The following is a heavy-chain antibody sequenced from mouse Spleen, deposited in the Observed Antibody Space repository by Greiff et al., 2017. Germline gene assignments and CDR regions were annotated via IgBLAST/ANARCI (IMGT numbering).Heavy chain of an antibody. D-gene: IGHD1-2*01. CDR1: GFTFSDYG. Sequence: EVNVVESGGGLVKPGGSLKLSCAASGFTFSDYGMHWVRQAPEKGLEWVAYISSGSSTIYYADTVKGRFTISRDNAKNTLFLQMTSLRSEDTAMYYCARGITTAYYYAMDYWGQGTSVTVSS. J-gene: IGHJ4*01. CDR2: ISSGSSTI. V-gene: IGHV5-17*01. CDR3: ARGITTAYYYAMDY.